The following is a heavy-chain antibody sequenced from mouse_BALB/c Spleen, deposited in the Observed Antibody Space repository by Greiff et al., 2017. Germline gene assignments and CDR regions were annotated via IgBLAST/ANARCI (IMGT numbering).Heavy chain of an antibody. CDR1: GYTFTSYY. CDR2: INPSNGGT. V-gene: IGHV1S81*02. J-gene: IGHJ4*01. Sequence: QVQLQQSGAELVKPGASVKMSCKASGYTFTSYYMYWVKQRPGQGLEWIGEINPSNGGTNFNEKFKSKATLTVDKSSSTAYMQLSSLTSEDSAVYYCIKSGWVLRIYYYAMDYWGQGTSVTVSS. CDR3: IKSGWVLRIYYYAMDY. D-gene: IGHD2-3*01.